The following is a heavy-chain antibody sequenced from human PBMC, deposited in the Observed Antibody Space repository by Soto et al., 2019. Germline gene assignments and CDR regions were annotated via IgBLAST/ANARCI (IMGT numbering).Heavy chain of an antibody. J-gene: IGHJ4*02. Sequence: QVQLVESGGGVVQPGRSLRLSCAASGFTFSSYGMHWVRQAPGKGLEWVAVISYDGSNKYYADSVKGRFTISRDNSNKTRYLQMNSLIAADTAVYYWAKDLVTMRVVAPFDSRGQGALVTVSS. D-gene: IGHD3-22*01. CDR2: ISYDGSNK. CDR1: GFTFSSYG. CDR3: AKDLVTMRVVAPFDS. V-gene: IGHV3-30*18.